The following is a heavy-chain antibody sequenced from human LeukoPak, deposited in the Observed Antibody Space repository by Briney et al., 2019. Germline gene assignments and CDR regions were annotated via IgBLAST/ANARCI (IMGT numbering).Heavy chain of an antibody. D-gene: IGHD1-26*01. CDR1: GGSILTTNW. V-gene: IGHV4-4*02. J-gene: IGHJ4*02. CDR2: VHLSGAS. CDR3: ARESGAFCPFGF. Sequence: SGTLSLTCAVSGGSILTTNWWSWVRQPPGKGLEWIGEVHLSGASNYNPSLKSRVSMSIDNSKNQLPLKLTSVTAADTAIYYCARESGAFCPFGFWGQGTLVTVSS.